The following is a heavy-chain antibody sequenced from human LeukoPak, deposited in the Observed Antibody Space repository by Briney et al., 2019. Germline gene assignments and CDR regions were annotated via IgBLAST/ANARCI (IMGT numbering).Heavy chain of an antibody. CDR2: IDYRGST. CDR3: ARGAKDCSSTSCYSAENYYYYYMDV. V-gene: IGHV4-39*07. Sequence: SETLSLTCTVSGDSISSSYYYWGWIRQPPGKGLEWIGSIDYRGSTYYTPSLKSRVTISVDTSKNQFSLKLSSVTAADTAVYYCARGAKDCSSTSCYSAENYYYYYMDVWGKGTTVTVSS. CDR1: GDSISSSYYY. D-gene: IGHD2-2*01. J-gene: IGHJ6*03.